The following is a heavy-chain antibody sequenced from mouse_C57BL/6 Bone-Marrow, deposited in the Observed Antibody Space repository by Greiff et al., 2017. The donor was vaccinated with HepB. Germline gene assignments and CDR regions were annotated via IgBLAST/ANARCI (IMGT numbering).Heavy chain of an antibody. CDR2: IHPNSGST. CDR3: ARSGGYYATDY. D-gene: IGHD3-1*01. V-gene: IGHV1-64*01. Sequence: VQLHQPGAELVKPGASVKLSCKASGYTFTSYWMHWVKQRPGQGLEWIGMIHPNSGSTNYNEKFKSKATLTVDKSSSTAYMQLSSLTSEDSAVYYCARSGGYYATDYWGQGTAATVSS. CDR1: GYTFTSYW. J-gene: IGHJ4*01.